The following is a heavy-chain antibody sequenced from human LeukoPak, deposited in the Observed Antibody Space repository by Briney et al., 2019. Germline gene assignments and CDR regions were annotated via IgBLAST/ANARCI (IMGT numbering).Heavy chain of an antibody. D-gene: IGHD6-19*01. CDR2: IKSKTDGGAT. J-gene: IGHJ4*02. CDR1: GFTFSNAW. CDR3: TTAVSEAGTDSDY. Sequence: GGSLRLSCAVSGFTFSNAWMSWVRQAPGKGLEWVGRIKSKTDGGATDYAAPVKGRFIISRDDSKNTPYLQMNSLKTEDTAVYYCTTAVSEAGTDSDYWGQGTLVTVSS. V-gene: IGHV3-15*01.